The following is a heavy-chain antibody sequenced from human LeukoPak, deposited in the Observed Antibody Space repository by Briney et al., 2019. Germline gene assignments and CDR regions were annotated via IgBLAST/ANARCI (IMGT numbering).Heavy chain of an antibody. CDR2: IYYSGST. V-gene: IGHV4-30-4*01. Sequence: SETLSLTCTASGGSISSGDYYWSWIRQPPGKGLEWIGYIYYSGSTYYNPSLKSRVTISVDTSKNQFPLKLSSVTAADTAVYYCARHAGGDTAMPIDYWGQGTLVTVSS. CDR3: ARHAGGDTAMPIDY. J-gene: IGHJ4*02. D-gene: IGHD5-18*01. CDR1: GGSISSGDYY.